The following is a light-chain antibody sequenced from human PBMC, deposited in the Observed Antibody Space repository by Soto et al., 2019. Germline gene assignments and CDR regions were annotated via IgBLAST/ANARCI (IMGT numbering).Light chain of an antibody. CDR2: GAS. V-gene: IGKV3-20*01. J-gene: IGKJ1*01. Sequence: EIVLTQSPGTLSLSPGERATLSCRASQSVSSSYLAWYQQKPGQAPRLLIYGASSRATGIPDRFSGSGSGTDFTLTISRLEPEDFAVYYCQQYGSSPRTLGQGTKADIK. CDR1: QSVSSSY. CDR3: QQYGSSPRT.